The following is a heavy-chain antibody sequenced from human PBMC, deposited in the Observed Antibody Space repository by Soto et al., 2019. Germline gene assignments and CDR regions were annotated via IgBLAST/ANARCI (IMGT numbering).Heavy chain of an antibody. V-gene: IGHV3-23*01. CDR1: GFTFRTYD. J-gene: IGHJ4*02. CDR2: ISGGGTTT. CDR3: AKSRQGYGNYDFEY. D-gene: IGHD1-7*01. Sequence: LRLSCAAFGFTFRTYDMTWVRQAPGQGLEWVSSISGGGTTTYYADSVKGRFTISRDNSNSTLYLQMNSLRAEDTAVYYCAKSRQGYGNYDFEYWGQGALVTVSS.